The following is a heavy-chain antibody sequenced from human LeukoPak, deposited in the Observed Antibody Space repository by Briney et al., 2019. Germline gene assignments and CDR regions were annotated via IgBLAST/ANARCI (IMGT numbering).Heavy chain of an antibody. CDR1: GYTFTSYG. CDR2: ISAYNGNT. J-gene: IGHJ4*02. D-gene: IGHD3-22*01. CDR3: ARESYYYDSSGYHYFDY. Sequence: GASVKVSCKASGYTFTSYGISWVRQAPGQGLEWMGWISAYNGNTHYAQKLQGRVTMTTDKSTSTAYMELRSLRSDDTAVYYCARESYYYDSSGYHYFDYWGQGTLVTVSS. V-gene: IGHV1-18*01.